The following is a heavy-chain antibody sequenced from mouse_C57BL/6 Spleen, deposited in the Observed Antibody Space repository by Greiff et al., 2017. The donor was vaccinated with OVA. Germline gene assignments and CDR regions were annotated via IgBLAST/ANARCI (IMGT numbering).Heavy chain of an antibody. D-gene: IGHD1-1*01. CDR2: ISDGGSYT. CDR1: GFTFSSYA. J-gene: IGHJ4*01. V-gene: IGHV5-4*01. Sequence: EVQVVESGGGLVKPGGSLKLSCAASGFTFSSYAMSWVRQTPEKRLEWVATISDGGSYTYYPDNVKGRFTISRDNAKNNLYLQMSHLKSEDTAMYYCAREGAVGAGGYAMDYWGQGTSVTVSS. CDR3: AREGAVGAGGYAMDY.